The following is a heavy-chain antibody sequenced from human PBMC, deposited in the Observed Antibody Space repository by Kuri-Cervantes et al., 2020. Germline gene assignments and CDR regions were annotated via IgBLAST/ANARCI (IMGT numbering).Heavy chain of an antibody. J-gene: IGHJ5*02. Sequence: GGSLRLSCAASGFSFSSYGMSWVRQAPGKGLEWVANIKQDGSEKYFVDSVKGRFTISRDNAKSSLYLQMNSLRAEDTAVYYCARAGLTIFGVIRGNWFDPWGQGTLVTVSS. CDR1: GFSFSSYG. CDR2: IKQDGSEK. V-gene: IGHV3-7*04. CDR3: ARAGLTIFGVIRGNWFDP. D-gene: IGHD3-3*01.